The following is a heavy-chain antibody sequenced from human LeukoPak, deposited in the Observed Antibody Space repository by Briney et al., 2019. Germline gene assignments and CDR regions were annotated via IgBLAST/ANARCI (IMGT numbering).Heavy chain of an antibody. CDR3: ARDPRTPAFDY. CDR1: GDSVSSNSAA. V-gene: IGHV6-1*01. Sequence: SQTLSLTCAISGDSVSSNSAAWSWVRQSPSRGLEWLGRTYYRSKWYYDYPVSVKSRITIIPDTSKNQFSLQLNSVTPGDTAVYFCARDPRTPAFDYWGQGTLVTVSS. CDR2: TYYRSKWYY. D-gene: IGHD1-14*01. J-gene: IGHJ4*02.